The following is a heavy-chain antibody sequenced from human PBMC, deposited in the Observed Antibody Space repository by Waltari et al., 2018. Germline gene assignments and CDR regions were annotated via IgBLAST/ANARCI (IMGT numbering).Heavy chain of an antibody. Sequence: QVQLVESGGGVVQPGRSLRLSCSASGFTFSSYGMHWFRQAPGKGLDWVAVISYDGSNKYYADSVKGRFTISRDNSKNTLSLQMNSLRAEDTAVYYCAKENYYDRSGYSNPLDYWGQGTLVTVSS. CDR1: GFTFSSYG. D-gene: IGHD3-22*01. CDR3: AKENYYDRSGYSNPLDY. CDR2: ISYDGSNK. J-gene: IGHJ4*02. V-gene: IGHV3-30*18.